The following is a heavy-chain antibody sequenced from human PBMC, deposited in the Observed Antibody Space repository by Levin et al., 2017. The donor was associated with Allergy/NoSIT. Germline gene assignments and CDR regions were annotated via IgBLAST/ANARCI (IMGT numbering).Heavy chain of an antibody. CDR3: TADRSGSYYGGGADAFDI. Sequence: GGSLRLSCAASGFTFSNAWMSWVRQAPGKGLEWVGRIKSKTDGGTTDYAAPVKGRFTISRDDSKNTLYLQMNSLKTEDTAVYYCTADRSGSYYGGGADAFDIWGQGTMVTVSS. CDR2: IKSKTDGGTT. CDR1: GFTFSNAW. D-gene: IGHD3-10*01. J-gene: IGHJ3*02. V-gene: IGHV3-15*01.